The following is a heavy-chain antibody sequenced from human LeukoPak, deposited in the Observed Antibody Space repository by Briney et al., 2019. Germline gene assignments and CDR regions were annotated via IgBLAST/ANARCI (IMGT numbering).Heavy chain of an antibody. Sequence: SETLSLTCSVSGGSIRSYYWSWLRQPAGKKLEWIGRISGSGNTDYNPSLKSRLTMSVDTSKNQFSLKLNSVTAADTAVYYCAREGRSSTPGYWGQGTLVTVSS. CDR2: ISGSGNT. V-gene: IGHV4-4*07. CDR1: GGSIRSYY. J-gene: IGHJ4*01. D-gene: IGHD2-15*01. CDR3: AREGRSSTPGY.